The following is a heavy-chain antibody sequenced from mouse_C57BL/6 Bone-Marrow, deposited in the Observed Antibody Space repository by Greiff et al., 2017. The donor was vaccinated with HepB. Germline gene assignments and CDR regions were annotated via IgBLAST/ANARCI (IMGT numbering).Heavy chain of an antibody. CDR2: IYPRSGNT. D-gene: IGHD2-5*01. CDR3: ASDAYYSNCVWAWFAY. V-gene: IGHV1-81*01. J-gene: IGHJ3*01. Sequence: QVQLKESGAELARPGASVKLSCKASGYTFTSYGISWVKQRTGQGLEWIGEIYPRSGNTYYNEKFKGKATLTADKSSSTAYMERRSLTSEDSAVYVCASDAYYSNCVWAWFAYGGQGTLVTVS. CDR1: GYTFTSYG.